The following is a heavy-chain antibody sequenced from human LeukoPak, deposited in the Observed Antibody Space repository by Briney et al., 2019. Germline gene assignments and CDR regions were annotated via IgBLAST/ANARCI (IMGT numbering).Heavy chain of an antibody. V-gene: IGHV3-23*01. J-gene: IGHJ4*02. CDR3: AKANGAIFGVAGYFDY. CDR2: ISGSGTNT. Sequence: GGSLRLSCAASGFSFSTYAMSWVRQAPGKGLEWVSAISGSGTNTYYADSVKGRFTISRDNSKNTLDLQMNSLRAEDTAVYYCAKANGAIFGVAGYFDYWGQGTLVTVSS. CDR1: GFSFSTYA. D-gene: IGHD3-3*02.